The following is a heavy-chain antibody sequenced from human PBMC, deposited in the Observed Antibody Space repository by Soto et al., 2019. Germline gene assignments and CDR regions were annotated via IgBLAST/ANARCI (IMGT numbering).Heavy chain of an antibody. J-gene: IGHJ5*02. CDR1: GFTFSSYW. CDR2: IKQDGSEK. CDR3: ARDRGGSKSDFWSGYYTGGFDP. D-gene: IGHD3-3*01. Sequence: GGSLRLSCAASGFTFSSYWMSWVRQAPGKGLEWVANIKQDGSEKYYVDSVKGRFTISRDNAKNSLYLQMNSLRAEDTAVYYCARDRGGSKSDFWSGYYTGGFDPWGQGALVTVSS. V-gene: IGHV3-7*05.